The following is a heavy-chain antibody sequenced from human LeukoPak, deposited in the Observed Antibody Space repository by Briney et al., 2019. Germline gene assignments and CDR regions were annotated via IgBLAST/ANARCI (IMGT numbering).Heavy chain of an antibody. Sequence: GGSLRLSCAASGFTFSSHGMSWVRQAPGKGLEWVSAISGSGGSTYYADSVKGRFTTSRDNSKNTLYLQMNSLRAEDTAVYYCARGHRIVSMIVGHGDAFDIWGQGTMVTVSS. D-gene: IGHD3-22*01. CDR1: GFTFSSHG. CDR2: ISGSGGST. V-gene: IGHV3-23*01. CDR3: ARGHRIVSMIVGHGDAFDI. J-gene: IGHJ3*02.